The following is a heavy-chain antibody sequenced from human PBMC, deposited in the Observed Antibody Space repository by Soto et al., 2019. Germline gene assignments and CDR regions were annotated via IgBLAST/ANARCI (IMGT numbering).Heavy chain of an antibody. CDR3: ARHPERIAEIGWFDP. J-gene: IGHJ5*02. V-gene: IGHV3-48*01. CDR2: ISSSSSTI. Sequence: EVQLVESGGGLVQPGGSLRLSCAASGFTFSSYSMNWVRQAPGKGLEWVSYISSSSSTIYYADSVKSRFTISRDNAKNSLYLKMNGLRAEDTAGYYCARHPERIAEIGWFDPWGQGTLVTVSS. CDR1: GFTFSSYS. D-gene: IGHD6-13*01.